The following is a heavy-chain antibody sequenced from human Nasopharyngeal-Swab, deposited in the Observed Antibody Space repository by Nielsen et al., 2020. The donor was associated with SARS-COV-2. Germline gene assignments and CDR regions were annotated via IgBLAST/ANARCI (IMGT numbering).Heavy chain of an antibody. CDR3: AKDLTGYYAPLDQ. D-gene: IGHD3-9*01. CDR2: VNGNGADT. V-gene: IGHV3-23*01. CDR1: GFTFTSYA. J-gene: IGHJ4*02. Sequence: GASLKISCAASGFTFTSYAMNGVRQAPGKGLEWLSAVNGNGADTYYADSVKGRFTISKDNSKNTLYLHMNSLRAEDTAVYYCAKDLTGYYAPLDQWGQGVLVTVSS.